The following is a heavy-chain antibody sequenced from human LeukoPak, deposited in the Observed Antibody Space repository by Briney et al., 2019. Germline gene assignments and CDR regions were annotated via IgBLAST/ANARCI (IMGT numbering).Heavy chain of an antibody. Sequence: PGGPLRLSCAASGFTFSSYWMSGVRQAPGRGLEGVANIKQDGSEKYYVDSVKGRFTISRDNAKNSLYLQMNSLRAEDTAVYYCARDPTIFGVVIVPDYWGQGTLVTVSS. CDR1: GFTFSSYW. CDR2: IKQDGSEK. V-gene: IGHV3-7*01. CDR3: ARDPTIFGVVIVPDY. J-gene: IGHJ4*02. D-gene: IGHD3-3*01.